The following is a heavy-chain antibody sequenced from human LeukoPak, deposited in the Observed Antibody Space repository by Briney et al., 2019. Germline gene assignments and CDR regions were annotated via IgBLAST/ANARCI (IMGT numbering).Heavy chain of an antibody. V-gene: IGHV5-51*01. Sequence: GESLKISCKGSGYSFPRHSIAWVRQMPGKGLERMGIIYPGDSDTRYSPSFQGQVTISADVSISTAYLQWSSLKASDTAIYYCARRDYTGSYWLDSWGQGTLVTVSS. CDR2: IYPGDSDT. D-gene: IGHD3-10*01. CDR1: GYSFPRHS. CDR3: ARRDYTGSYWLDS. J-gene: IGHJ5*01.